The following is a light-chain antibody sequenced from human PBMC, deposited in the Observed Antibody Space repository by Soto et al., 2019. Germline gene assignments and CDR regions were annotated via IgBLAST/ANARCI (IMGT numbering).Light chain of an antibody. CDR1: SSDVGGYNY. CDR2: EVS. CDR3: SSYTSSSTSV. J-gene: IGLJ1*01. V-gene: IGLV2-14*01. Sequence: ALTQPASVSGSPGQSITISCTGTSSDVGGYNYVSWYQHHPGKAPKLMIYEVSNRPSGVSYRFSGSKSGNTASLTISGLQAEDEADYYCSSYTSSSTSVFGTGTKLTVL.